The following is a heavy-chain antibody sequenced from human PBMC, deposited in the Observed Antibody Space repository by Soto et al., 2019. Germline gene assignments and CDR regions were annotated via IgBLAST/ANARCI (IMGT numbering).Heavy chain of an antibody. J-gene: IGHJ4*02. CDR2: IYPGDSDT. CDR3: ARTYYYDSSDYYPFDF. V-gene: IGHV5-51*01. D-gene: IGHD3-22*01. CDR1: GYNFTSYW. Sequence: GESLKISCKGSGYNFTSYWIAWVRQTPGKGLEWMGIIYPGDSDTRYSPSFQGQVTISADKSISTAFLQWSRLKASDTAIFYCARTYYYDSSDYYPFDFWGQGTLVTVS.